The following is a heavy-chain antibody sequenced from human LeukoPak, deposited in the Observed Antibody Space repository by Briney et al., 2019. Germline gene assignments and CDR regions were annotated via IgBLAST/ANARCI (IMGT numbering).Heavy chain of an antibody. CDR1: GGSISSGGYY. Sequence: SQTLSLTCTVSGGSISSGGYYWSWIRQPPGKGLEWIGYIYHSGSTYYNPSLKSRVTISVDRSKNQFSLKLSSVTAADTAVYYCARVEVTTVTIDYWGQGTLVTVSS. J-gene: IGHJ4*02. CDR3: ARVEVTTVTIDY. D-gene: IGHD4-17*01. CDR2: IYHSGST. V-gene: IGHV4-30-2*01.